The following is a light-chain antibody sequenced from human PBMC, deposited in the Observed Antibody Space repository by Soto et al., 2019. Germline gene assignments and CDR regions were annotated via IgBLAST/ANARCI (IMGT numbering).Light chain of an antibody. Sequence: ELVLTQSPGTLSLSPGEGAILSCRASQSISSTYLAWYQQKPGQAPRLLIYATSTRATGIPDRFSGSGSRTDFTLTISRLEPEDFAVYYCQQYGSFTFGPGTKVDFK. CDR1: QSISSTY. CDR2: ATS. J-gene: IGKJ3*01. V-gene: IGKV3-20*01. CDR3: QQYGSFT.